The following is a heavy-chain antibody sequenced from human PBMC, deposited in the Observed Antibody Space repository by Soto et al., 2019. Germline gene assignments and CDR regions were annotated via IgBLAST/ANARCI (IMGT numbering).Heavy chain of an antibody. CDR3: ARQELGVGPVY. Sequence: GESLKISCKGSGYSFTTYWIGWVRQMPGKGLEWMGIIYPGDSDIRYSPSFQGQVTISADKSITTAYLQWGSLKASDTAMYYCARQELGVGPVYWGQRTVVTVSS. CDR1: GYSFTTYW. J-gene: IGHJ4*02. V-gene: IGHV5-51*01. D-gene: IGHD3-16*01. CDR2: IYPGDSDI.